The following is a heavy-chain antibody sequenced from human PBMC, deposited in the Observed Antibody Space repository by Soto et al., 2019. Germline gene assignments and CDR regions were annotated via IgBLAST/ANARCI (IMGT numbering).Heavy chain of an antibody. D-gene: IGHD6-13*01. CDR1: GYTFTSYG. V-gene: IGHV1-18*01. J-gene: IGHJ5*02. CDR2: ISAYNGNT. CDR3: ARDLSGQQLVPGWFDP. Sequence: ASVKVSCKASGYTFTSYGISWVRQAPGQGLEWMGWISAYNGNTNYAQKLQGRVTMTTDTSTSTAYMELRSLRSDDTAVYYCARDLSGQQLVPGWFDPWGQGTLVTVSS.